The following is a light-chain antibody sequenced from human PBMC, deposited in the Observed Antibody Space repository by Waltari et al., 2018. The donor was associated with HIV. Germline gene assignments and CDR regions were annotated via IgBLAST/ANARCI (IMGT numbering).Light chain of an antibody. CDR2: EVT. V-gene: IGLV2-23*02. CDR3: NSYATGSAWV. J-gene: IGLJ3*02. Sequence: QSALTQPASVSGSPGQSITISCTGTSSDVGSYNLVSWYQQHPGKAPKLMIYEVTKRPSGFSNRFSGAQSGNTASLTISGLQAEDEADYYCNSYATGSAWVFGGGTKLTVL. CDR1: SSDVGSYNL.